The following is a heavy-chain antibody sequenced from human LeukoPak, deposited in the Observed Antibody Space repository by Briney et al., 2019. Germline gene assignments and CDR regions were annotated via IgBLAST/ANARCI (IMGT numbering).Heavy chain of an antibody. CDR3: ARIGGSYAAKGWFDP. V-gene: IGHV1-2*02. D-gene: IGHD1-26*01. J-gene: IGHJ5*02. CDR2: INPNSGGT. Sequence: GASVKVSCKASGYTFTGYYMHWVRQAPGQGLEWMGWINPNSGGTNYAQKFQGRVTMTRDTSIRTAYMELNRLRADDTAVYYCARIGGSYAAKGWFDPWGQGTLVTVSS. CDR1: GYTFTGYY.